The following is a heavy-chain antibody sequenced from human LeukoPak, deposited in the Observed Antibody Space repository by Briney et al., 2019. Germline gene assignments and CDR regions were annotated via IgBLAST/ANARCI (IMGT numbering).Heavy chain of an antibody. J-gene: IGHJ6*02. V-gene: IGHV3-53*01. CDR2: IYGGGST. D-gene: IGHD2-21*02. CDR3: ARDKGAGAYCGGDCLTLDV. Sequence: GGSLRLSCAASGFTVSSNYMSWVRQAPGKGLEWVSVIYGGGSTYYADSVKGRFTISRDNSKNTLYLQMNSLRAEDTAVYYCARDKGAGAYCGGDCLTLDVWGQGTTVTVSS. CDR1: GFTVSSNY.